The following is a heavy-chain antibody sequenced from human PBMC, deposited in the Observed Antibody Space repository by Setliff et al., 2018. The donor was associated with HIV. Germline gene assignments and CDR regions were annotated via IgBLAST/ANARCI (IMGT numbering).Heavy chain of an antibody. CDR1: GYIFSDYY. Sequence: ASVKVSCRASGYIFSDYYMHWVRQAPGQGLEWMGRINPNSGGTNYAQKFQGRVTMTRDTSISTVYMELSRLRSDDTAVYYCATKVYCTNGVCLDAFDIWGQGTKVTVSS. D-gene: IGHD2-8*01. J-gene: IGHJ3*02. CDR3: ATKVYCTNGVCLDAFDI. V-gene: IGHV1-2*06. CDR2: INPNSGGT.